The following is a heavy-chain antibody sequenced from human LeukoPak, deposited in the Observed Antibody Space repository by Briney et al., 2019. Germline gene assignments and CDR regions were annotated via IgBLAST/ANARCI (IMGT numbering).Heavy chain of an antibody. D-gene: IGHD2-8*02. J-gene: IGHJ4*02. Sequence: PGGSLRLSCAASGFTFSSYSMNWVRQAPGKGLEWVSSISSSSSYIYYADSVKGRFTISRDNAKNSLYLQMNSLRAEDTALYYCARDTVGGSYSHYWGQGTLVTVSS. CDR3: ARDTVGGSYSHY. CDR2: ISSSSSYI. V-gene: IGHV3-21*01. CDR1: GFTFSSYS.